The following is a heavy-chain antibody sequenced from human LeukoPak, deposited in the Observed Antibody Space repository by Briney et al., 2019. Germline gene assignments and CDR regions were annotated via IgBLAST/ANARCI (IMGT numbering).Heavy chain of an antibody. D-gene: IGHD3-10*01. J-gene: IGHJ5*01. V-gene: IGHV3-33*05. CDR3: ARDRAVSWLDS. Sequence: GGSLRLSCAASGLTFTSHGFHWVRQAPGRGLEWLTFISLDGSTKSYADSVKGRFTFSRDDSKNTLYLEMNSLRAEDTATYYCARDRAVSWLDSWGLGTLVTVSS. CDR2: ISLDGSTK. CDR1: GLTFTSHG.